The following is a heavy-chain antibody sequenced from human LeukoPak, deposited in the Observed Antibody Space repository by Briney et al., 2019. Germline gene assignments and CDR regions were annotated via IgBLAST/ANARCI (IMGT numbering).Heavy chain of an antibody. V-gene: IGHV1-46*01. CDR2: INPSGGST. J-gene: IGHJ5*02. D-gene: IGHD3-16*02. Sequence: ASVKVSCKASGYTFTSYYMHWVRQAPGQGLEWMEIINPSGGSTSYAQKFQGRVTMTRDTSTSTVYMELSSLRSEDTAVYYCATARDDYIWGSYRYVSWFDPWGQGTLVTVSS. CDR1: GYTFTSYY. CDR3: ATARDDYIWGSYRYVSWFDP.